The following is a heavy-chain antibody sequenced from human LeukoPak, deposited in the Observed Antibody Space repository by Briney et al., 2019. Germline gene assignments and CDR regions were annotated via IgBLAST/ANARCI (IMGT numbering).Heavy chain of an antibody. Sequence: ASVKVSCKASGYTFTSYDINWVRQAPGQGLEWMGIINPSGGSTSYAQKFQGRVTMTRDTSTSTVYMELSSLRSEDTAVYYCAREDSMVRGVTSYWGQGTLVTVSS. CDR1: GYTFTSYD. CDR2: INPSGGST. CDR3: AREDSMVRGVTSY. J-gene: IGHJ4*02. D-gene: IGHD3-10*01. V-gene: IGHV1-46*01.